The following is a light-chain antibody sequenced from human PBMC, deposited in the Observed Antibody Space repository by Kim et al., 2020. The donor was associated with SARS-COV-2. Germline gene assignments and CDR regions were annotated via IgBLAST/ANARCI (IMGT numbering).Light chain of an antibody. Sequence: PGQSITISCTGTSSDVGGYNYVSWYQQHPGKAPKLMIYDVSKRPSGVSNRFSGSKSGNTASLTISGLQAEDEADYYCSSYTSSSTVFGGGTKLTVL. CDR1: SSDVGGYNY. CDR2: DVS. J-gene: IGLJ3*02. CDR3: SSYTSSSTV. V-gene: IGLV2-14*04.